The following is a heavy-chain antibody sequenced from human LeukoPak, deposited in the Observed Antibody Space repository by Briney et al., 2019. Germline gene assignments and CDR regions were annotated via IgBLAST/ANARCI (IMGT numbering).Heavy chain of an antibody. Sequence: SGTLSLTCTVSGGSISSYYWSWIRQPPGKGLEWIGYIYYGGSTKYNPSLKSRVTISVDTSRNQFSLKLSSVTAADTAVYYCARGRYYYDSSGYYYFDYWGQGTLVTVSS. CDR2: IYYGGST. J-gene: IGHJ4*02. V-gene: IGHV4-59*01. CDR1: GGSISSYY. CDR3: ARGRYYYDSSGYYYFDY. D-gene: IGHD3-22*01.